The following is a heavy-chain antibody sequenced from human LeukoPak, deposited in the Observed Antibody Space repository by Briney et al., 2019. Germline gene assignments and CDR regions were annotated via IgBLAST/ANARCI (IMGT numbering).Heavy chain of an antibody. V-gene: IGHV4-59*01. J-gene: IGHJ3*02. CDR3: AREYYYGSGTYYKDGFDI. Sequence: SETLSLTCTVSGGSITNYYWNWIRQPPGKGLEWIGSIYYSGNTNYSPSLKSRVTISMDTSKNQFSLKLSSVTAADTAVYYCAREYYYGSGTYYKDGFDIWGQGTLVAVSS. CDR1: GGSITNYY. CDR2: IYYSGNT. D-gene: IGHD3-10*01.